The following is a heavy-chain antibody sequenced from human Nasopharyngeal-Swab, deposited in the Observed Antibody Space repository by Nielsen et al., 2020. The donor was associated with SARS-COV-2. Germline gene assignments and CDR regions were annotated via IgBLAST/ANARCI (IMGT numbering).Heavy chain of an antibody. CDR3: AKDRDSGDDSGEYYHYYGMDV. CDR1: GFTFSSFA. V-gene: IGHV3-23*01. CDR2: ISGDNDST. Sequence: GESLKLYCAASGFTFSSFAMSWDRQAPGERLEWVSVISGDNDSTYYTDSVKGRFTISRDNSKNTLNLQMNNLRAEDTAIYYCAKDRDSGDDSGEYYHYYGMDVWGQGAPVTVSS. D-gene: IGHD5-12*01. J-gene: IGHJ6*02.